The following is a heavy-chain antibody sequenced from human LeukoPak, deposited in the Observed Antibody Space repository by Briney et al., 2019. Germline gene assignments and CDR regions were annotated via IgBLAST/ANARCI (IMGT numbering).Heavy chain of an antibody. CDR1: GFTFSDYS. Sequence: GGSLRLSCAASGFTFSDYSMNWVRQAPGKGLEWVSSISSGSYYIHYADSVKGRFTISRDNAKNSLYLQMNSLRAEGTAVHYCARGDGAPDYWGQGTLVTVSS. V-gene: IGHV3-21*01. J-gene: IGHJ4*02. D-gene: IGHD4-17*01. CDR3: ARGDGAPDY. CDR2: ISSGSYYI.